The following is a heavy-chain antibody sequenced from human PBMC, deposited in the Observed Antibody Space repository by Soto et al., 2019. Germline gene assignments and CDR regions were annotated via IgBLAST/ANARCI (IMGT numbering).Heavy chain of an antibody. Sequence: GASVKVSCKASGGTFSSYAISWVRQAPGQGLEWMGGIIPIFGTANYAQKFQGRVTITADESTSTAYMELSSLRAEDTAVYYCARAPIRGYSYGYVDYWGQGTLVTVSS. CDR3: ARAPIRGYSYGYVDY. J-gene: IGHJ4*02. CDR2: IIPIFGTA. CDR1: GGTFSSYA. V-gene: IGHV1-69*13. D-gene: IGHD5-18*01.